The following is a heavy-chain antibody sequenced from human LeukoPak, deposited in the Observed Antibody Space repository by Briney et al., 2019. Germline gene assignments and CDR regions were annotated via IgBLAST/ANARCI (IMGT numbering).Heavy chain of an antibody. CDR3: AKGGGYQLPRDYMDV. V-gene: IGHV3-30*02. D-gene: IGHD2-2*01. Sequence: RPGGSLRLSCTASGFAFRTFSMHWVRQAPGKGLEWVTFIRHDGSTQYYIDSVKGRFTISRDNSKNTLFLQMNSLRIEDTAVYYCAKGGGYQLPRDYMDVWGKGTMVTVSS. CDR2: IRHDGSTQ. CDR1: GFAFRTFS. J-gene: IGHJ6*03.